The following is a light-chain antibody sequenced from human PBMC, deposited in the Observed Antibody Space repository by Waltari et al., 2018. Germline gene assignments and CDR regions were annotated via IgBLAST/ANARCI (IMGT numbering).Light chain of an antibody. J-gene: IGKJ3*01. CDR1: QSISTY. CDR2: AAS. Sequence: DIQMTQPPSSLSASVGDRVTITCRASQSISTYLNWYQQKPGEAPKLLIFAASSLQYGVSSRFRGGGSGTDFTLTISSLQPEDSATYYCQQSYSSPFTFGPGTKVDI. CDR3: QQSYSSPFT. V-gene: IGKV1-39*01.